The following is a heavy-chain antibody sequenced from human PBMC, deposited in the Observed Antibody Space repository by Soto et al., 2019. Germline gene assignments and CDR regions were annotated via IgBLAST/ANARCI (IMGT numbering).Heavy chain of an antibody. CDR2: IYPGDSDT. CDR3: ARHVNYCYYGMDV. V-gene: IGHV5-51*01. Sequence: RGESLKICCKGSGYSFTSYWIGWVRQMPGKGLEWMGIIYPGDSDTRYSPSFQGQVTISADKSISTAYLQWSSLKASDTAMYYCARHVNYCYYGMDVWGQGTTVTVSS. J-gene: IGHJ6*02. CDR1: GYSFTSYW.